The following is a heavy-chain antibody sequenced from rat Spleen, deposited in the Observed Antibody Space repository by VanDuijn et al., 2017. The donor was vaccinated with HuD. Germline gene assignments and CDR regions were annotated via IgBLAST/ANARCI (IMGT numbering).Heavy chain of an antibody. J-gene: IGHJ4*01. CDR2: IWTGGST. V-gene: IGHV2-30*01. CDR1: GFSLTSYN. CDR3: ARNLDYYSSSAYVVDA. Sequence: QVQLKESGPGLVQPSQTLSLTCTVSGFSLTSYNVHWVRQPTGKGLDWMGIIWTGGSTDYNSALKSRLSISRDTSKSQVFLKMNSLRTEDIATYYCARNLDYYSSSAYVVDAWGQGASVTVSS. D-gene: IGHD1-2*01.